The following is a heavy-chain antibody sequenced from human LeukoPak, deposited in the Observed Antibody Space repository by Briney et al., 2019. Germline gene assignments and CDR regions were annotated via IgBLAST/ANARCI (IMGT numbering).Heavy chain of an antibody. CDR1: GFTFSSYW. CDR3: AKDPAARPLRLITDDAFDI. CDR2: IYSDGSAT. Sequence: GGSLRLSCAASGFTFSSYWMHWVRQAPGKGLVWVSRIYSDGSATSYVDSVKGRFTISRDNAKNTLYLQMNSLRAEDTAVYYCAKDPAARPLRLITDDAFDIWGQGTMVTVSS. J-gene: IGHJ3*02. V-gene: IGHV3-74*01. D-gene: IGHD3-16*01.